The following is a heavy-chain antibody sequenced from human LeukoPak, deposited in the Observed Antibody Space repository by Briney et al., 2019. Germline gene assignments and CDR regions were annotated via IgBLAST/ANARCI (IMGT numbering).Heavy chain of an antibody. J-gene: IGHJ4*02. CDR3: TTVKGAAGTFGYYFDY. CDR1: GFTSSNAW. V-gene: IGHV3-15*01. D-gene: IGHD3-16*01. Sequence: GGSLRLSCAASGFTSSNAWMSWVRQAPGKGLEWVGRIKSKTDGGTTDDAAPVKGRFTISRDDSKNTLYLQMNSLKTEDTAVYYCTTVKGAAGTFGYYFDYWGQGTLVTVSS. CDR2: IKSKTDGGTT.